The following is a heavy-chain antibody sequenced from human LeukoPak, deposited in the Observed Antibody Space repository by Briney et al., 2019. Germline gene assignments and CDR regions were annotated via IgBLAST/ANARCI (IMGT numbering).Heavy chain of an antibody. V-gene: IGHV3-7*01. Sequence: GGSLRLSCAAPGFSLSAYWMSWVRQGPGKLEWVGNIKPDGSEKNYVDSVKGRFTISRDNAKNSLYLQMNSLRAEDTAVYYCVRGGWSVDYWGLGTLVTVSS. J-gene: IGHJ4*02. CDR1: GFSLSAYW. CDR3: VRGGWSVDY. D-gene: IGHD6-19*01. CDR2: IKPDGSEK.